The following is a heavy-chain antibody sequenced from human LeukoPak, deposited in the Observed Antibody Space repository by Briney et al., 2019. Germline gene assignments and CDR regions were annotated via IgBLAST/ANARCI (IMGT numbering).Heavy chain of an antibody. CDR3: AKHSYSSSWYYFDY. V-gene: IGHV3-23*01. Sequence: GGSLRLSCAASGFTFSSYAMSWVRQAPGKGLEWVSAISGSGGGTYYADSVKGRFTISRDNSKNTLYLQMNSLRAEDTAVYYCAKHSYSSSWYYFDYWGQGTLVTVSS. D-gene: IGHD6-13*01. J-gene: IGHJ4*02. CDR2: ISGSGGGT. CDR1: GFTFSSYA.